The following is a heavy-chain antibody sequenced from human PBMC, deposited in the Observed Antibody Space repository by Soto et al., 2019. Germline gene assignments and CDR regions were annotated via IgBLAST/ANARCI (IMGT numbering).Heavy chain of an antibody. D-gene: IGHD6-13*01. CDR1: GFTLSTYG. V-gene: IGHV3-30*18. CDR2: MSYDGTKE. Sequence: GGSLRLSCAASGFTLSTYGMHWVRQAPGKGLEWVAAMSYDGTKEYYADSVKGRFTISRDNSRNTLFLQLNSLRAEDTAVYYCAKEYGSTWIDHWGQGTLVTVSS. J-gene: IGHJ4*02. CDR3: AKEYGSTWIDH.